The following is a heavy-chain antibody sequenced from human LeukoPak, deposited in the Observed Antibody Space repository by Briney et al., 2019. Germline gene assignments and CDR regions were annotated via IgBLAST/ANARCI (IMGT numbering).Heavy chain of an antibody. Sequence: SQTLSLTCTVSGGSISSGGYYWSWIRQHPGKGLGWIGYIYYSGSTYYNPSLKSRVTISVDTSKNQFSLKLSSVTAADTAVYYCARDGTYGSGSYSKGFDYWGQGTLVTVSS. CDR1: GGSISSGGYY. D-gene: IGHD3-10*01. CDR2: IYYSGST. CDR3: ARDGTYGSGSYSKGFDY. V-gene: IGHV4-31*03. J-gene: IGHJ4*02.